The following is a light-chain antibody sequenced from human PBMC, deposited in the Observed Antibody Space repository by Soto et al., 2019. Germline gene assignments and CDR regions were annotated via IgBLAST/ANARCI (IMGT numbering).Light chain of an antibody. CDR1: QSVSSDY. V-gene: IGKV3-20*01. Sequence: EIVLTQSPGTLSLSPGERATLSCRASQSVSSDYLAWYQQRLGQAPRLLIYAASSRATGIPDRFSGSGSGTDFTLTISRLEPEDFAVYYCQQYSDSVGTFGQGTKVDI. CDR2: AAS. CDR3: QQYSDSVGT. J-gene: IGKJ1*01.